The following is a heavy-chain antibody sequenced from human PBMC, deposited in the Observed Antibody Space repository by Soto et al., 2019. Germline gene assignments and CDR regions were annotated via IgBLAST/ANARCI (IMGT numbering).Heavy chain of an antibody. CDR1: GFTFSSYA. CDR2: ISGSGGST. CDR3: AKVDQVADDAFDI. J-gene: IGHJ3*02. D-gene: IGHD6-19*01. V-gene: IGHV3-23*01. Sequence: EVQLLESGGGLVQPGGSLRLSCAASGFTFSSYAMSWVRQAPGKGLEWVSGISGSGGSTYYADSVKGRFTISRDNSKNTLYLQMNSLSAEDTAVYYCAKVDQVADDAFDIRGQGTMVTVSS.